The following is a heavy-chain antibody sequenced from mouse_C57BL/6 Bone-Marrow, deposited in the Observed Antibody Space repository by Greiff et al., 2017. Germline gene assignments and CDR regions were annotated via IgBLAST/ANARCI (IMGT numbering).Heavy chain of an antibody. Sequence: EVQVVESGGGLVQSGRSLRLSCATSGFTFSDFYMAWVRQAPGKGLEWIAASRNKANDYTTEYSASVKGRFIVSRDTSQSILYLQMNALRAEDTAIYYCARDLGRGYFDYWGQGTTLTVSS. J-gene: IGHJ2*01. CDR1: GFTFSDFY. CDR2: SRNKANDYTT. D-gene: IGHD4-1*01. CDR3: ARDLGRGYFDY. V-gene: IGHV7-1*01.